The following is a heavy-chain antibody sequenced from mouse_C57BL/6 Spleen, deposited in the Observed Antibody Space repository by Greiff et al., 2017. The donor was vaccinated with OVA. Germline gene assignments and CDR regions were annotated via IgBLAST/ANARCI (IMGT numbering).Heavy chain of an antibody. CDR1: GFTFSDYG. J-gene: IGHJ4*01. D-gene: IGHD1-1*01. Sequence: EVQVVESGGGLVQPGGSLKLSCAASGFTFSDYGMAWVRQAPRKGPEWVAFISNLAYSIYYADTVTGRFTISRENAKNTLYLEMSSLRSEDTAMYYCARHEESVGGAMDYWGQGTSVTVSS. V-gene: IGHV5-15*01. CDR3: ARHEESVGGAMDY. CDR2: ISNLAYSI.